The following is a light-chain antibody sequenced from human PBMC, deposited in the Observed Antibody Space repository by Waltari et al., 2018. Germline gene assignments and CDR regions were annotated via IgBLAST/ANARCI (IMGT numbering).Light chain of an antibody. J-gene: IGLJ7*01. CDR3: GTWDSSLSGAV. V-gene: IGLV1-51*02. CDR2: EDT. CDR1: RSNIGNNY. Sequence: QSVLTQPPSVSAAPGQRVTIPCSGGRSNIGNNYVSWYRPFPGTAPKLLIYEDTGRPSGIPGRFSGSKSGTSATLDITGLQAGDEADYYCGTWDSSLSGAVFGGGTHLTVL.